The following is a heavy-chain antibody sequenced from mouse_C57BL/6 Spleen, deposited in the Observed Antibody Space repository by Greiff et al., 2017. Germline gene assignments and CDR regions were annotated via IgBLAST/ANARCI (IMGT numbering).Heavy chain of an antibody. CDR2: ISSGSSTI. J-gene: IGHJ2*01. Sequence: EVKLVESGGGLVKPGGSLKLSCAASGFTFSDYGMHWVRQAPEKGLEWVAYISSGSSTIYYADTVKGRFTISRANAKTTLFLQMTSLRAEDTAMYYCAREQSAFDYWGQGTTLTVSS. V-gene: IGHV5-17*01. D-gene: IGHD6-1*01. CDR3: AREQSAFDY. CDR1: GFTFSDYG.